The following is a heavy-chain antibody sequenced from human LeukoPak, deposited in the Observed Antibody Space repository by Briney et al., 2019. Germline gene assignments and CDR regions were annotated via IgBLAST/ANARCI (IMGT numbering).Heavy chain of an antibody. CDR1: GGSISSYY. D-gene: IGHD2-15*01. CDR3: ARGGYQEYYFDY. Sequence: SETLSLTCTVSGGSISSYYWSWIRQPPGKGLEWIGEINHSGSTNYNPSLKSRVTISVDTSKDQFSLKLSSVTAADTAVYYCARGGYQEYYFDYWGQGTLVTVSS. V-gene: IGHV4-34*01. J-gene: IGHJ4*02. CDR2: INHSGST.